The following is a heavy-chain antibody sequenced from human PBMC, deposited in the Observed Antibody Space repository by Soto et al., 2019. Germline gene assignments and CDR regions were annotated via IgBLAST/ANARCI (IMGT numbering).Heavy chain of an antibody. V-gene: IGHV3-7*01. CDR3: ARAPPTTYCSGGSCYYYYYMDV. CDR2: IKQDGSEK. CDR1: GFTFSSYW. Sequence: GGSLRLSCAASGFTFSSYWMSWVRQAPGKGLEWVANIKQDGSEKYYVDSVKGRFTISRDNAKNSLYLQMNSLRAEDTAVYYCARAPPTTYCSGGSCYYYYYMDVWGKGTTVTVSS. J-gene: IGHJ6*03. D-gene: IGHD2-15*01.